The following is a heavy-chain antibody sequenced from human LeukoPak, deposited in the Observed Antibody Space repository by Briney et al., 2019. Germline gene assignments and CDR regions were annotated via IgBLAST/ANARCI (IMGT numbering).Heavy chain of an antibody. V-gene: IGHV4-34*01. CDR2: INHSGST. Sequence: SETLSLTCAVYGGSFSGYYWSWIRQPPGKGLEWIGEINHSGSTYYNPSLKSRVTISVDTSKIQFSLKLKSVTAADTAVYYCARGFTLIDAFDIWGQGIMVTVSS. J-gene: IGHJ3*02. CDR3: ARGFTLIDAFDI. CDR1: GGSFSGYY. D-gene: IGHD3-22*01.